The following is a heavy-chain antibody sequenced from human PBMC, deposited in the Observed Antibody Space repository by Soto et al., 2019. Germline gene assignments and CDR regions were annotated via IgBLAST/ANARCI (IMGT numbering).Heavy chain of an antibody. CDR1: GFTFSSYA. D-gene: IGHD2-15*01. V-gene: IGHV3-23*01. J-gene: IGHJ4*02. CDR3: AKALLFSSYYFDY. Sequence: GGSLRLSCAASGFTFSSYAMSWVRQAPGKGLEWVSAISGSGGSTYYADSVKGRFTISRDNSKNTLYLQMNRLRAEDTAVYYCAKALLFSSYYFDYWGQGTVVTVSA. CDR2: ISGSGGST.